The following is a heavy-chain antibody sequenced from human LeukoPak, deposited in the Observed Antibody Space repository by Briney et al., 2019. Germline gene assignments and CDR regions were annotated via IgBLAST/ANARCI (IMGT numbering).Heavy chain of an antibody. V-gene: IGHV3-23*01. CDR3: AKVWWFGEFALDY. J-gene: IGHJ4*02. CDR1: GFTFSSYG. Sequence: GGSLRLSCAASGFTFSSYGMSWVRQAPGKGLEWVSAISGSGGSTYYADSVKGRFTISRDNSKNTLYLQMNSLRAEDTAVYYCAKVWWFGEFALDYWGQGTLVTVSS. D-gene: IGHD3-10*01. CDR2: ISGSGGST.